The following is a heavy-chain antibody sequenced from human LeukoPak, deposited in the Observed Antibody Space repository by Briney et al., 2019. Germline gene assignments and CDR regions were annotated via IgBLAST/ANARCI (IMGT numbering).Heavy chain of an antibody. Sequence: SETLSLTCSVSGVSISDYHWIWIRQPPAKGLEWMGYFSYSGSTRYNPSLKSRVTMSVDTSKNQFSLKLSSVTAADAAVYYCARAYDSSGLLPSGYWGQGTLVTVSS. D-gene: IGHD3-22*01. CDR3: ARAYDSSGLLPSGY. CDR2: FSYSGST. V-gene: IGHV4-59*01. J-gene: IGHJ4*02. CDR1: GVSISDYH.